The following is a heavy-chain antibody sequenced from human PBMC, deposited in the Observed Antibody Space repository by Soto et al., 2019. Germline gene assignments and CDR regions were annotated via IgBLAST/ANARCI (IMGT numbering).Heavy chain of an antibody. V-gene: IGHV4-30-2*01. J-gene: IGHJ4*02. Sequence: QLQLQESGSGLVKPSQTLSLTCAVSGGSISSGGYSCNWIRQPPGKGLEWIGYIYHSGSTHYHPSLQSRVTISVHRSKNQFSLKLSSVTAADPAVYYCARGMATVTTFDYWGQGTLVTVSS. CDR1: GGSISSGGYS. CDR2: IYHSGST. D-gene: IGHD4-17*01. CDR3: ARGMATVTTFDY.